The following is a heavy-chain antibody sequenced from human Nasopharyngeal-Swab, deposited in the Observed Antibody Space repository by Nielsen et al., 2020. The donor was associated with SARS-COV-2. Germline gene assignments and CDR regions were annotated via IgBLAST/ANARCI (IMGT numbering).Heavy chain of an antibody. CDR3: ARTNTHYYDFWSGYYSWFDP. CDR1: GFSLSTSGVG. D-gene: IGHD3-3*01. J-gene: IGHJ5*02. V-gene: IGHV2-5*01. CDR2: IYWNDDK. Sequence: SGPTLVKPTQTLTLTCTFSGFSLSTSGVGVGWIRQPPGKALEWLALIYWNDDKRYSPSLKTRLTISKDTSKNQVVLTMTNMDPVDTATYYCARTNTHYYDFWSGYYSWFDPWGQGTLVTVSS.